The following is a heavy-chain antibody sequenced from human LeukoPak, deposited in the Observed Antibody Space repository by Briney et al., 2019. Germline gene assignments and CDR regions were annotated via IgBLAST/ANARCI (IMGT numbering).Heavy chain of an antibody. D-gene: IGHD3-9*01. Sequence: ASVKVSCKASGYTFSDYYIHWVRQAPGQGLEWMAWINPNSGGTNYAQKFQGRVTMTRDTSITTAYMELSRLTSDDTAVYYCARGSVSTGYSHWGQGTLVTVTS. V-gene: IGHV1-2*02. CDR2: INPNSGGT. J-gene: IGHJ4*02. CDR1: GYTFSDYY. CDR3: ARGSVSTGYSH.